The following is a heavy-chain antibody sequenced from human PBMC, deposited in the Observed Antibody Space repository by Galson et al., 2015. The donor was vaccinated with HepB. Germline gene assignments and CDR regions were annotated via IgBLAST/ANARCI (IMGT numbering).Heavy chain of an antibody. D-gene: IGHD3-22*01. CDR2: IDWDDDK. V-gene: IGHV2-70*11. Sequence: PALVKPTQTLTLTCTFSGFSLSTSGMCVSWIRQPPGKALEWLARIDWDDDKYYSTSLKTRLTISKDTSKNQVVHTMTNMDPVDTATYYCARIGYYDSSGYSFDYWGQGTLVTVSS. CDR3: ARIGYYDSSGYSFDY. CDR1: GFSLSTSGMC. J-gene: IGHJ4*02.